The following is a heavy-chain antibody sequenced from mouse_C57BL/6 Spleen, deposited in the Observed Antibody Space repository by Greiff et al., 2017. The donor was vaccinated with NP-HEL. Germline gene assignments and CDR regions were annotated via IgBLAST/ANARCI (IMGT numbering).Heavy chain of an antibody. Sequence: QVQLQQSGAELVKPGASVKLSCKASGYTFTSYWMQWVKQRPGQGLEWIGEIDPSDSYTNYNQKFKGKATLTVDTSSSTAYMQLSSLTSEDSAVYYCARSNYGYFYVWGTGTTVTVSS. CDR1: GYTFTSYW. D-gene: IGHD2-5*01. J-gene: IGHJ1*03. V-gene: IGHV1-50*01. CDR2: IDPSDSYT. CDR3: ARSNYGYFYV.